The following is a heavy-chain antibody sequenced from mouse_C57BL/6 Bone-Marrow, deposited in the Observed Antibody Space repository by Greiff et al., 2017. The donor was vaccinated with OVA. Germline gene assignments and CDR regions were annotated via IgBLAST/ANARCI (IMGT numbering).Heavy chain of an antibody. D-gene: IGHD1-1*01. J-gene: IGHJ2*01. Sequence: QVQLQQPGAELVKPGASVKLSCKASGYTFTSYWMQWVKQRPGQGLEWIGEIDPSDSYTTYNQKFKGKATLTVDTSASTAYMQLSSLTSEDSAVYYCAREGGSSLVGNYWGQGTTLTVSS. CDR3: AREGGSSLVGNY. CDR2: IDPSDSYT. CDR1: GYTFTSYW. V-gene: IGHV1-50*01.